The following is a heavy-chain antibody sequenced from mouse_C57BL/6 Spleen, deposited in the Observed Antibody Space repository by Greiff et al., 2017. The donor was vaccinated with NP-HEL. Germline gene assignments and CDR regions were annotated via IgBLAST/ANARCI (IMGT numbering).Heavy chain of an antibody. Sequence: EVQLQQSGPELVKPGASVKISCKASGYTFTDYYMNWVKQSHGKSLEWIGDINPNNGGTSYNQKFKGKATLTVDKSSSTAYMELRSLTSEDSAVYYCVLLRYDYAMDYWGQGTSVTVSS. CDR2: INPNNGGT. J-gene: IGHJ4*01. V-gene: IGHV1-26*01. D-gene: IGHD1-1*01. CDR1: GYTFTDYY. CDR3: VLLRYDYAMDY.